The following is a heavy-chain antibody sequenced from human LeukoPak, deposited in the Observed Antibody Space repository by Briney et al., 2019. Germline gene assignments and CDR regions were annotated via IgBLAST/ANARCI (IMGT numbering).Heavy chain of an antibody. J-gene: IGHJ4*02. D-gene: IGHD2-15*01. CDR3: AREVISTVEVGYFDS. CDR2: IYYSDYT. CDR1: GGSIGSGGYY. V-gene: IGHV4-31*03. Sequence: SETLSLTCTVFGGSIGSGGYYWNWIRQHPGKGLEWIGHIYYSDYTYYNPSLRSRVTLSVDTSKNQFSLRLRSVSAADTAVYYCAREVISTVEVGYFDSWGRGTLVTVSS.